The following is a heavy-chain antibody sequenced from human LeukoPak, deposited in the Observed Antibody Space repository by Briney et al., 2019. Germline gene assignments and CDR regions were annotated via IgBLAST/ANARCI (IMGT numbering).Heavy chain of an antibody. D-gene: IGHD6-19*01. V-gene: IGHV3-23*01. J-gene: IGHJ4*02. CDR2: ISASGGTT. Sequence: GGSLRLSCAVSGFTLSSYAMRRVRQAPGKGLEWVSAISASGGTTYYADSVKGRFTISRDNSKNTLYLQMNSLRAEDTALYYCAKNPFTADRVGWYIPTLTDYWGQGTLVTVSS. CDR1: GFTLSSYA. CDR3: AKNPFTADRVGWYIPTLTDY.